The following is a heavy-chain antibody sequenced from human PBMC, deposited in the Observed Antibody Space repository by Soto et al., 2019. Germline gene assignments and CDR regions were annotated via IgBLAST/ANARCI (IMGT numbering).Heavy chain of an antibody. CDR1: GFTFSSYD. Sequence: PGGSLRLSCAASGFTFSSYDMHWVRQATGKGLEWVSAIGTAGDTYYPGSVKGRFTISRENAKNSLYLQMNSLRAGDTAVYYCARGYGGNAYFDYWGQGTLVTVSS. CDR2: IGTAGDT. V-gene: IGHV3-13*01. J-gene: IGHJ4*02. CDR3: ARGYGGNAYFDY. D-gene: IGHD2-15*01.